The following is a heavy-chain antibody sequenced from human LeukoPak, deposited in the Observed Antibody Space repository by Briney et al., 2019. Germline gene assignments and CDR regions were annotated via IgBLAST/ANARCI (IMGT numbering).Heavy chain of an antibody. V-gene: IGHV4-59*01. CDR2: IYYSEST. J-gene: IGHJ5*02. CDR1: GGSISCYY. D-gene: IGHD6-19*01. CDR3: SSVGYSSGWLDWCDP. Sequence: PSENLSLSCTVSGGSISCYYWSSVRQPPGKGLEWIRYIYYSESTNYNPSLKSRVTISVDTSKNQFSLKLSSVTAADTAVYYCSSVGYSSGWLDWCDPWGQGTLVTVSS.